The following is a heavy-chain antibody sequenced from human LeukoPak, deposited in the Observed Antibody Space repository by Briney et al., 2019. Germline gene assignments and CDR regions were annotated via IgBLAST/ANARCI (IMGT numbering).Heavy chain of an antibody. J-gene: IGHJ4*02. D-gene: IGHD1-7*01. V-gene: IGHV3-21*01. CDR3: ARTNWNYVGIDY. CDR1: GFTFSSYS. Sequence: PGGSLRLSCAASGFTFSSYSMNWVRQAPGKGLEWVSSISSSSSYIYYADSVKGRFTISRDNAKNSLYLQMNSLRAEDTAVYYCARTNWNYVGIDYWGQGTLVTVSS. CDR2: ISSSSSYI.